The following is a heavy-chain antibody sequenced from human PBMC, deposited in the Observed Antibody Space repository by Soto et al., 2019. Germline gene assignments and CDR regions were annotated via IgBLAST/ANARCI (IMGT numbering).Heavy chain of an antibody. CDR1: GFTFSSYG. CDR3: ASYYSSSLLFDY. CDR2: IWYDGSNK. J-gene: IGHJ4*02. D-gene: IGHD6-6*01. V-gene: IGHV3-33*01. Sequence: GGSLRLSCAASGFTFSSYGMHWVRQAPGKGLEWVAVIWYDGSNKYYADSVKGRFTISRDNSKNTLYLQMNSLRAEDTAVYYCASYYSSSLLFDYWGQGTLVTVSS.